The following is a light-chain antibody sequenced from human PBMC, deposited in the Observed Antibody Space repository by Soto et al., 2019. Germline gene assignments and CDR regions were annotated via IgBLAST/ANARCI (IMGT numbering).Light chain of an antibody. V-gene: IGLV2-11*01. CDR3: CSYAGRYTLV. J-gene: IGLJ2*01. CDR1: SSDVGGYNY. CDR2: DVS. Sequence: QSALTQPRSVSGSPGQSVTISCTGTSSDVGGYNYVSWYQQHPGKAPKLMIYDVSKRPSGVPDRFSGSKSGNTASLTISGLQAEDDADYYCCSYAGRYTLVFGGATNLTVL.